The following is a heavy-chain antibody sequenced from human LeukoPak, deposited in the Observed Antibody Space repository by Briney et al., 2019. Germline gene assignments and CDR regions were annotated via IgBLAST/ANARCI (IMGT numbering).Heavy chain of an antibody. Sequence: GGSLRLSCAASGFTFSSYWMSWVRQAPGKGLEWVSAISGTGVSTYYADSVEGRFTISRDNSKSTLYLQMNSLRAEDTAVYYCAKDFYFDYWGQGTLVTVSS. CDR3: AKDFYFDY. CDR2: ISGTGVST. J-gene: IGHJ4*02. V-gene: IGHV3-23*01. CDR1: GFTFSSYW.